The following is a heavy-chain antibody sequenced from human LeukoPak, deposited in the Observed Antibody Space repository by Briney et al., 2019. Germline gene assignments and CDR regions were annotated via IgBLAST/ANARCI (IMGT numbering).Heavy chain of an antibody. CDR2: ISSSSSTI. CDR3: ARDQGYYDSSGYSFSDAFDI. CDR1: GFTFSSYS. Sequence: PGGSLRLSCAASGFTFSSYSMNWVRQAPGKGLEWVSYISSSSSTIYYADSVKGRFTISRDNAKNSLYLQMNSLRDEDTAVYYCARDQGYYDSSGYSFSDAFDIWGQGTMVTVSS. D-gene: IGHD3-22*01. V-gene: IGHV3-48*02. J-gene: IGHJ3*02.